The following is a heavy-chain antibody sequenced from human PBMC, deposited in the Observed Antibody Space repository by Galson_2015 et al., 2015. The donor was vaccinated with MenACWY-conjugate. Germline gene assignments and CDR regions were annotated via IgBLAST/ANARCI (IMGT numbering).Heavy chain of an antibody. Sequence: PALVKPTQTLTLTCTFSGFSLTTTGVGVAWIRQPPGKALEWLALVYWDDDKRYRPSLRRRLTVTQDNSKNRVVLTMTNVDPVDTATYYCAHSGEYCSRTSCYYFDYWGQGAPVTVSS. CDR2: VYWDDDK. V-gene: IGHV2-5*02. J-gene: IGHJ4*02. CDR1: GFSLTTTGVG. CDR3: AHSGEYCSRTSCYYFDY. D-gene: IGHD2-2*01.